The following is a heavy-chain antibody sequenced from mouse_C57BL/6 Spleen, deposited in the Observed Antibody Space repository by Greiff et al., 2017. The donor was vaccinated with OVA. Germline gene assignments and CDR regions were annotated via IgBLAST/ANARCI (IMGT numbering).Heavy chain of an antibody. J-gene: IGHJ3*01. CDR1: GYSFTGYY. CDR3: ARIHSNYPAWFAY. V-gene: IGHV1-42*01. Sequence: EVQLQQSGPELVKPGASVKISCKASGYSFTGYYMNWVKQSPEKSLEWIGEINPSTGGTTYNQKFKAKATLTVDKSSSTAYMQLKSLTSEDSAVYYCARIHSNYPAWFAYWGQGTLVTVSA. CDR2: INPSTGGT. D-gene: IGHD2-5*01.